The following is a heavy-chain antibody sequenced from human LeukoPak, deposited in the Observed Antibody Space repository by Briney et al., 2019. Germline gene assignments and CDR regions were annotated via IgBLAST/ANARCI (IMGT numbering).Heavy chain of an antibody. D-gene: IGHD2-15*01. J-gene: IGHJ4*02. V-gene: IGHV1-2*02. CDR1: GYTFTGYY. CDR2: INPNNGDT. CDR3: ARAPRYCSGGSCYSGIDY. Sequence: GASVKVSCKASGYTFTGYYIHWVRQAPGQGLEWMGWINPNNGDTRYAQKFRGRVAMTRDTSISTTYMELSRLRSDDTAVYYCARAPRYCSGGSCYSGIDYWGQGTLVTVSS.